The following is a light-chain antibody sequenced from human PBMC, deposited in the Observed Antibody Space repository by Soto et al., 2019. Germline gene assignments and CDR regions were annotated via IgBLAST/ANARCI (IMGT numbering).Light chain of an antibody. CDR2: AVS. CDR3: SSYTSDSSYV. Sequence: QSVLTQPASVSGSPVQSITISCTGTSSDVGLYDYVSWYQQHPGKAPQLMIYAVSNRPSGVSNRFSASKSGNTASLFISGLQAEDEADYYCSSYTSDSSYVFGSGTQVTVL. CDR1: SSDVGLYDY. V-gene: IGLV2-14*01. J-gene: IGLJ1*01.